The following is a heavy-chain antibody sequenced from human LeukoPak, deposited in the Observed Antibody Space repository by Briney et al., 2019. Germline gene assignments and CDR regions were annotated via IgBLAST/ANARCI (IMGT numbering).Heavy chain of an antibody. CDR3: AKDIGAGDYYGMDV. D-gene: IGHD6-19*01. Sequence: QPGRSLRLSCAASGFTFDDYAMHWVRQAPGKGLEWVSGISWNSGSIGYADSVKGRFTISRDNAKNSLYLQMNSLRAEDTALYYCAKDIGAGDYYGMDVWGQGTTVTVSS. CDR1: GFTFDDYA. CDR2: ISWNSGSI. J-gene: IGHJ6*02. V-gene: IGHV3-9*01.